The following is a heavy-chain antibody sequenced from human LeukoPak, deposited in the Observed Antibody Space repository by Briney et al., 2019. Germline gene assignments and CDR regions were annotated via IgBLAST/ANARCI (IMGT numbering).Heavy chain of an antibody. CDR1: GGSLSSYY. Sequence: SETLSLTCTVSGGSLSSYYWSWIRQPPGKGLEWIGYIYTIGSTNYNPPLESRVTISVDTSKNHFSLKLSSVTAADTAVYYCARTVVVTAIHYFDYWGQGTLVTVSS. V-gene: IGHV4-4*09. CDR3: ARTVVVTAIHYFDY. J-gene: IGHJ4*02. D-gene: IGHD2-21*02. CDR2: IYTIGST.